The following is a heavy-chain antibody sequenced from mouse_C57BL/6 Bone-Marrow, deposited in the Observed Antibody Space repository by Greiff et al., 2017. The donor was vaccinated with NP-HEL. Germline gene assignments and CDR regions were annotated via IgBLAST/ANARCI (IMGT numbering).Heavy chain of an antibody. J-gene: IGHJ4*01. CDR1: GFTFSSYG. D-gene: IGHD2-4*01. Sequence: EVMLVESGGDLVKPGGSLKLSCAASGFTFSSYGMSWVRQTPDKRLEWVATISSGGSYTYYPDSVKGRFTISRDNAKNTLYLQMSSLKSEDTARYYCARLGYYDYGYAMDYWGQGTSVTVSS. V-gene: IGHV5-6*01. CDR2: ISSGGSYT. CDR3: ARLGYYDYGYAMDY.